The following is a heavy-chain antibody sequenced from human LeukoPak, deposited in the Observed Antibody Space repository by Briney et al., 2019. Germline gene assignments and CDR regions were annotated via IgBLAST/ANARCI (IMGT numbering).Heavy chain of an antibody. CDR2: ISSSSSYI. V-gene: IGHV3-21*01. J-gene: IGHJ4*02. Sequence: GGSLRLSSAASGFTFSSYSMNWVRQAPGKGLEWVSSISSSSSYIYYADSVKGRFTISRDNAKNSLYLQMNSLRAEDTAVYYCARDRGVEMATMVDYWGQGTLVTVSS. CDR3: ARDRGVEMATMVDY. D-gene: IGHD5-24*01. CDR1: GFTFSSYS.